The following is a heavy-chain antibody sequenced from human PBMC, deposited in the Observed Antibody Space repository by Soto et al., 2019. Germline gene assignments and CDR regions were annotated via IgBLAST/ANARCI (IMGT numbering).Heavy chain of an antibody. CDR1: GYPFSNHG. Sequence: QIQLVQSGAELKKPGASVKVSCKTSGYPFSNHGITWVRQGPGQGFEWMGWISVYTGTTNYAQKFQGRVPMTTDTSARTAYMELRSLRSDDTAVYFCARETMLRGVNDYWGQGTRVIVSS. CDR2: ISVYTGTT. CDR3: ARETMLRGVNDY. V-gene: IGHV1-18*01. J-gene: IGHJ4*02. D-gene: IGHD3-10*01.